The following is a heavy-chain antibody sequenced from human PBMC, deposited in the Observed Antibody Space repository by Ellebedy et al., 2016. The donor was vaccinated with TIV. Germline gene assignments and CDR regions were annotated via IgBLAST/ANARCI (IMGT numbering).Heavy chain of an antibody. CDR3: ARYSGSYGGYDY. Sequence: PGGSLRLSCKGSGYSFSTFWVIWVRQRPGKGLESMGRIDPSDSYTNYSPSFQCHVTMSADTSISTAYLEWSSLKASDTAIYYCARYSGSYGGYDYWGQGTLVTVSS. J-gene: IGHJ4*02. CDR2: IDPSDSYT. D-gene: IGHD1-26*01. CDR1: GYSFSTFW. V-gene: IGHV5-10-1*01.